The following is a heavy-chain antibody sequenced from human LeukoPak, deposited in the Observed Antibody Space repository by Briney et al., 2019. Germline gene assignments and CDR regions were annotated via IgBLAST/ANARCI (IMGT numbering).Heavy chain of an antibody. D-gene: IGHD5-18*01. V-gene: IGHV3-48*01. Sequence: GGSLRLSCAASGFTLSSYSMNWVRQAPGKGLEWVSYISSSSSTIYYADSVKGRFTISRDNAKNSLYLQMNSLRAEDTAVYYCARGSGGYSYGPDYWGQGTLVTVSS. J-gene: IGHJ4*02. CDR1: GFTLSSYS. CDR2: ISSSSSTI. CDR3: ARGSGGYSYGPDY.